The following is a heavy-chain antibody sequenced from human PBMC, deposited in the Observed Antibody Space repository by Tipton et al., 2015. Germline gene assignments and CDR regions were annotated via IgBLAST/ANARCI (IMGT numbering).Heavy chain of an antibody. CDR3: AREAYSSSGLIFDY. D-gene: IGHD6-6*01. J-gene: IGHJ4*02. Sequence: TLSLTCTASGGSVSSGTYYWSWIRQPPGKGLEWIGYIYYSGSTNYNPSLKSRVTISVDTSKNQFSLKLRSVTAADTAVYYCAREAYSSSGLIFDYWGQGTLVTVSS. CDR1: GGSVSSGTYY. CDR2: IYYSGST. V-gene: IGHV4-61*01.